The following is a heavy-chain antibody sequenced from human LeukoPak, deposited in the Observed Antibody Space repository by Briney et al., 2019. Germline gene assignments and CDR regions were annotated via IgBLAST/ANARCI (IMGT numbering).Heavy chain of an antibody. V-gene: IGHV4-39*07. Sequence: SETLSLTCTVSGGSISSSSYYWGWIRQPPGKGLEWIGSIYYSGSTYYNPSLKSRVTISVDTSKNQFSLKLSSVTAADTAVYYCARLGYSRSWYSGLDLWGRGTLVTVSS. CDR1: GGSISSSSYY. CDR3: ARLGYSRSWYSGLDL. CDR2: IYYSGST. D-gene: IGHD6-13*01. J-gene: IGHJ2*01.